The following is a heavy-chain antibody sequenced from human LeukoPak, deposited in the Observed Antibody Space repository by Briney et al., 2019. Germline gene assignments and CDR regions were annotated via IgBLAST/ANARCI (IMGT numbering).Heavy chain of an antibody. J-gene: IGHJ4*02. CDR3: ARVEGEMATPDY. D-gene: IGHD5-24*01. CDR1: GGSISSYY. CDR2: IYYSGST. Sequence: ASETLSLTCTVSGGSISSYYWSWIRQPPGKGLEWIGYIYYSGSTNYNPSLKSRVTISVDTSKNQFSLKLSSVTAADTAVYYCARVEGEMATPDYWGQGTLVTVSS. V-gene: IGHV4-59*01.